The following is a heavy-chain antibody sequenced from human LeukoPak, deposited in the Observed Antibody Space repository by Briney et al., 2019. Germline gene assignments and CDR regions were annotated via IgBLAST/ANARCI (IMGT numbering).Heavy chain of an antibody. D-gene: IGHD3-16*01. CDR1: GFTFSTYG. Sequence: HPGGSLRLSCAASGFTFSTYGMHWVRQAPGKGLEYVSAISGNGDSTYYVNSVKGRFTISRDNSKNTLYLQMGSPRAEDTAVYYCARGGSYCDYWGQGTLVTVSS. J-gene: IGHJ4*02. CDR2: ISGNGDST. V-gene: IGHV3-64*01. CDR3: ARGGSYCDY.